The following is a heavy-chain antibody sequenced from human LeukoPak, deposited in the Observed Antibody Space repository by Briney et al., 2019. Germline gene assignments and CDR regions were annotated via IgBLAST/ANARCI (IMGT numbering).Heavy chain of an antibody. CDR3: ARSMVRGVIISGFDY. CDR2: IWYDGSNK. J-gene: IGHJ4*02. D-gene: IGHD3-10*01. Sequence: GGSLRLSCAASGFTFSSYGMHWVRQAPGKGLEWVAVIWYDGSNKYYADSVKGRFTISRDNSKNTLYLQMNSLRVEDTAVYYCARSMVRGVIISGFDYWGQGTLVTVCS. V-gene: IGHV3-33*01. CDR1: GFTFSSYG.